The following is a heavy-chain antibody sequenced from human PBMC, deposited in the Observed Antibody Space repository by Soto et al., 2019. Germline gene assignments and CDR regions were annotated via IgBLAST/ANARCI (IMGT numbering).Heavy chain of an antibody. D-gene: IGHD6-19*01. CDR1: GFTFSSYA. V-gene: IGHV3-23*01. J-gene: IGHJ4*02. Sequence: PGGSLRLSCAASGFTFSSYAMSWVRQAPGKGLEWVSAISGSGGSTYYADSVKGRFTISRDNSKNTLYLQMNSLRAEDTAVYYCAKDKAVAGTGYFDYWGQGTRGTSPQ. CDR3: AKDKAVAGTGYFDY. CDR2: ISGSGGST.